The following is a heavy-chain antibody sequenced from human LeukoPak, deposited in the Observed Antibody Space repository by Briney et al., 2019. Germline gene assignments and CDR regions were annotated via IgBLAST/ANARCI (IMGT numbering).Heavy chain of an antibody. D-gene: IGHD6-19*01. J-gene: IGHJ4*02. V-gene: IGHV1-69*05. CDR1: GGTFSSYA. Sequence: SVKVSCKASGGTFSSYAISWVRQAPGQGLEWMGGIIPIFGTANYAQKFQGRVTITTDESTSTAYMELSSLRSEDTAVYYCARPRSYSSGWYYFDYWGQGTLVTVSS. CDR2: IIPIFGTA. CDR3: ARPRSYSSGWYYFDY.